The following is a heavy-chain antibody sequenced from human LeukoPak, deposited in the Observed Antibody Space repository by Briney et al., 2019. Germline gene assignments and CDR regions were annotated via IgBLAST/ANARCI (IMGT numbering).Heavy chain of an antibody. D-gene: IGHD3-10*01. V-gene: IGHV1-2*02. CDR1: GYTFTGYY. CDR3: AREKRLAGSRGGFDP. J-gene: IGHJ5*02. Sequence: SVKVSCKASGYTFTGYYMHWVRQAPGQGLEWMGWINPNSGGTNYAQKFQGRVTMTRDTSISTAYMELSRLRSDDTAVYYCAREKRLAGSRGGFDPWGQGTLVTVSS. CDR2: INPNSGGT.